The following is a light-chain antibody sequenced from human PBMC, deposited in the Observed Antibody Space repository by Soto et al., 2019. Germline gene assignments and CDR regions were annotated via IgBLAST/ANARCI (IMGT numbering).Light chain of an antibody. CDR1: QSVSSSY. CDR3: QQYGSLPRT. V-gene: IGKV3-20*01. CDR2: GAS. Sequence: EIVLTQSPGTLSLSPGERATLSCRASQSVSSSYLAWYQQKPGQAPRLLIYGASSRATGIPDRFSGSGSGTDFTLTISRLVPEDFAVDYCQQYGSLPRTFGQGTEVEIK. J-gene: IGKJ1*01.